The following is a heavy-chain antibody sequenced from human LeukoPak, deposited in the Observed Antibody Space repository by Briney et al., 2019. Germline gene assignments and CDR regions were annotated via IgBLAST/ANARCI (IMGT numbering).Heavy chain of an antibody. J-gene: IGHJ6*02. Sequence: GGSLRLSCAASGFDFSSNWMHWVRQAPGKGLEWVAVILYDGNNKYYADSVKGRFTISRDNSKNTLYLQMNSLRAEDTAVYYCARGRKYSYGTYYYGLDVWGQGTTVTVCS. CDR3: ARGRKYSYGTYYYGLDV. CDR2: ILYDGNNK. V-gene: IGHV3-30-3*01. CDR1: GFDFSSNW. D-gene: IGHD5-18*01.